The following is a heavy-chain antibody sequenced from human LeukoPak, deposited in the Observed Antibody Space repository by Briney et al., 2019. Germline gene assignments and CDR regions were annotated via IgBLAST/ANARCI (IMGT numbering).Heavy chain of an antibody. V-gene: IGHV4-30-4*08. CDR1: GGFVSSPTYY. Sequence: SETLSLTCTVSGGFVSSPTYYWSWVRQPPGKGLEWIGYIYYSGSTYYNPSLKSRVTISVDTSKNQFSLKLSSVTAADTAVYYCARAAYGDYLSWGQGTLVTVSS. D-gene: IGHD4-17*01. CDR2: IYYSGST. J-gene: IGHJ5*02. CDR3: ARAAYGDYLS.